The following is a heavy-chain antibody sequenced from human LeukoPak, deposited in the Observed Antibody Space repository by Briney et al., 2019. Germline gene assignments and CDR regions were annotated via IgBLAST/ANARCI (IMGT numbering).Heavy chain of an antibody. CDR1: GFSFTSYV. CDR2: ISAYNGNT. Sequence: ASVKVSCKASGFSFTSYVFTWVRQAPGQGLEWMGWISAYNGNTNYAQKLQGRVTMTTDTSTSTAYMELRSLRSDDTAVYYCASTTYYDFWSGSDQEAWGQGTLVTVSS. J-gene: IGHJ4*02. D-gene: IGHD3-3*01. CDR3: ASTTYYDFWSGSDQEA. V-gene: IGHV1-18*01.